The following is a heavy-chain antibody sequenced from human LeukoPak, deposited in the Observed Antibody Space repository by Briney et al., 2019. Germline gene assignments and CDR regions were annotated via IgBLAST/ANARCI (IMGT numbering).Heavy chain of an antibody. Sequence: PGGSLRLSRAASGFTFSSYEMNWVRQAPGKGLEWVSYISSSGSTIYYADSVKGRFTISRDNAKNSLYLQMNSLRAEDTAVYYCARKGGSGSYYKVYYYYGMDVWGQGTTVAVSS. CDR3: ARKGGSGSYYKVYYYYGMDV. J-gene: IGHJ6*02. D-gene: IGHD3-10*01. CDR1: GFTFSSYE. V-gene: IGHV3-48*03. CDR2: ISSSGSTI.